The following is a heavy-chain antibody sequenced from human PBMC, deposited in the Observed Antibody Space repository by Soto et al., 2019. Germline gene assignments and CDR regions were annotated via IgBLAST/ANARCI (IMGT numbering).Heavy chain of an antibody. CDR3: AHTRIAVAGQPFDY. J-gene: IGHJ4*02. V-gene: IGHV2-5*02. D-gene: IGHD6-19*01. Sequence: TLVNPTQTLTLTCTFSGFSLSTSGVGVGWIRQPPGKALEWLALIYWDDDKRYSPSLKSRLTITKDTSKNQVVLTMTNMDPVDTATYYCAHTRIAVAGQPFDYWGQGTLVTVSS. CDR2: IYWDDDK. CDR1: GFSLSTSGVG.